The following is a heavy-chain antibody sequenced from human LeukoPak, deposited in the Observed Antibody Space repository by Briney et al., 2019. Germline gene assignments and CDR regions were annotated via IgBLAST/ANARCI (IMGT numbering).Heavy chain of an antibody. CDR2: ISGSGGST. CDR3: AKDLLQDYDFWSGYYTGMDV. V-gene: IGHV3-23*01. J-gene: IGHJ6*03. D-gene: IGHD3-3*01. CDR1: GFTFSSYA. Sequence: GGSLRLSCAASGFTFSSYAMSWVRHAPGKGLEWVSAISGSGGSTYYADSAKGRFTISRDSSKNTLYLQMNSLRAEDTAVYYCAKDLLQDYDFWSGYYTGMDVRGKGTTVTVSS.